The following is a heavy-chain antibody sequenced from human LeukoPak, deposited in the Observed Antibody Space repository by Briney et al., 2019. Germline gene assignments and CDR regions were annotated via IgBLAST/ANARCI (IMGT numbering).Heavy chain of an antibody. CDR1: GFTFSGSA. D-gene: IGHD2-15*01. CDR3: AKGFTPDY. J-gene: IGHJ4*02. Sequence: GGSLRLSCAASGFTFSGSAMHWVRQASGKGLEWVGRIRSRANSYVTAYAASVEGRIIISRDDSKNTAYLQMNSLKTEDTAVYYCAKGFTPDYWGQGTLVTVSS. V-gene: IGHV3-73*01. CDR2: IRSRANSYVT.